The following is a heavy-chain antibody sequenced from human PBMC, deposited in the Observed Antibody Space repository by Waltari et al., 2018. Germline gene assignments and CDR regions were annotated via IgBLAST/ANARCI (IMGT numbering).Heavy chain of an antibody. J-gene: IGHJ1*01. CDR1: GFTFSSHW. CDR3: ARLIGGTLTEYYQ. CDR2: IKEDGSEK. D-gene: IGHD1-26*01. V-gene: IGHV3-7*01. Sequence: EVQLMESGGGLVQPGGSLRLSCAASGFTFSSHWMTWVRQAPGKGLEWVANIKEDGSEKYYVDSVKGRFTISRDNAKNSLYLQMNSLRVEDAAVCYCARLIGGTLTEYYQWGQGTLVTVPS.